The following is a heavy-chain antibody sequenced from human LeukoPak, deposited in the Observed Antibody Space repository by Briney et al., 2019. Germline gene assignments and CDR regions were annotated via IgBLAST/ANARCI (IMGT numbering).Heavy chain of an antibody. V-gene: IGHV3-7*01. CDR2: IKQDGSEQ. Sequence: ETLSLTCAVYGGSFSGDYWSWVRQSPGKGLEWVANIKQDGSEQFYLDSVNGRFTISRDNAKNALYLQMHSLRVEDTAVYYCARESIVVVPTTMDDASDIWGQGTMVTVSS. CDR1: GGSFSGDY. CDR3: ARESIVVVPTTMDDASDI. J-gene: IGHJ3*02. D-gene: IGHD2-2*01.